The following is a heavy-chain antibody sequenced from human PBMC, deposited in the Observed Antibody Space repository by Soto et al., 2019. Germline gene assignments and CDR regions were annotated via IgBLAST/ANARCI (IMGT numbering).Heavy chain of an antibody. CDR1: GFSLSSKGMR. CDR2: IDWDDDK. CDR3: ARSPGGLTVATYFFDY. D-gene: IGHD4-17*01. J-gene: IGHJ4*02. Sequence: SGPTLVNPTQTLTLTCTFSGFSLSSKGMRVSWIRQPPGKALEWLARIDWDDDKFYSPSLRTRLTISKDTSKNQVVLTMTNVDPKDTATYYCARSPGGLTVATYFFDYWGQGTLVTVSS. V-gene: IGHV2-70*04.